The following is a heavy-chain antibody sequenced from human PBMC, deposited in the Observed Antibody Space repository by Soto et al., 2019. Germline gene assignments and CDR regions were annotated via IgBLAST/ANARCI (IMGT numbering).Heavy chain of an antibody. D-gene: IGHD5-12*01. CDR3: ARGQEGVVATH. CDR1: GGSLSGYY. CDR2: IKDGGYT. J-gene: IGHJ4*02. V-gene: IGHV4-34*01. Sequence: QVQLQQWGAGLLKPSETLSLNCAVNGGSLSGYYWSWIRQPPGKGLEWIGEIKDGGYTNYSPPLKSRATISSDTSNNQFSLRLNSVTAADTGWYYCARGQEGVVATHWDQGALVTVSS.